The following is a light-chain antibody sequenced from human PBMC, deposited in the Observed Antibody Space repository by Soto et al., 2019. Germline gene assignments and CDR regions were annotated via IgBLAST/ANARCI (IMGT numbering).Light chain of an antibody. V-gene: IGKV4-1*01. CDR3: QQYYSIPLT. CDR1: XSLLHSDGKTH. CDR2: WAS. J-gene: IGKJ4*01. Sequence: VMTQSPLSLPVTLGQPASISFKSIXSLLHSDGKTHLYWYLQKPGQPPKLLIYWASTRESGVPDRFSGSGSGTDFTLTISSLQAEDVAVYYCQQYYSIPLTFGGGTKVDIK.